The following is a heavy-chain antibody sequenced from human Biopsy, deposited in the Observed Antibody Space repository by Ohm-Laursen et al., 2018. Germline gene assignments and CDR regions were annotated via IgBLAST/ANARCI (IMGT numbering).Heavy chain of an antibody. CDR2: IYYSGRP. CDR3: ARVDRYNFDHYIMDA. V-gene: IGHV4-59*07. Sequence: SDTLSLTCTVSGGSIARYYGTWIRQSPGKGLEWIAYIYYSGRPNYNPSLKGRVAISVDRSRNQFFLRLTSATAADTAIYYCARVDRYNFDHYIMDAWGQGTTVTVSS. D-gene: IGHD1-20*01. J-gene: IGHJ6*02. CDR1: GGSIARYY.